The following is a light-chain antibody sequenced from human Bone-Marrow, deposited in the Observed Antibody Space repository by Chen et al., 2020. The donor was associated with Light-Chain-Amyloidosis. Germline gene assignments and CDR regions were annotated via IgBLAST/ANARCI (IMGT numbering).Light chain of an antibody. V-gene: IGLV6-57*01. Sequence: NFMLTQPHSLSASPGKKGMTSSSRSSGSIATNYVQWYQQPPGSSPTTVIYGDDQSPSGVPDRFSGSIDRSSNSASLTISGLKTEDEADYYCQSYQGSSQGVFGGGTKLTVL. J-gene: IGLJ3*02. CDR2: GDD. CDR3: QSYQGSSQGV. CDR1: SGSIATNY.